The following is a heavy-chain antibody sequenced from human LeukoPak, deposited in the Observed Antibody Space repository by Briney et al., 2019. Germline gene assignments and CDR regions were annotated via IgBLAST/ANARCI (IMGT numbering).Heavy chain of an antibody. Sequence: PSETLSLTCTVSGGSLSTNYWNWIRQPPGKGLEWIGSIFDSGSTKYNPSLKSRVTMSVDTFKNQFSLMLSSVGAADTAVYYCAASARLVLQESVYWGQGTLVTVSS. D-gene: IGHD6-19*01. J-gene: IGHJ4*02. CDR1: GGSLSTNY. V-gene: IGHV4-59*08. CDR3: AASARLVLQESVY. CDR2: IFDSGST.